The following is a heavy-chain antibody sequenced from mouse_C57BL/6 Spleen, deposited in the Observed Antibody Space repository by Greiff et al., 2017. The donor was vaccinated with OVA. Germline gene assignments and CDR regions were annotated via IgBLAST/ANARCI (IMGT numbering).Heavy chain of an antibody. J-gene: IGHJ2*01. D-gene: IGHD1-1*01. CDR1: GFNIKDDY. Sequence: LVESGAELVRPGASVKLSCTASGFNIKDDYMHWVKQRPEQGLEWIGWIDPENGDTEYASKFQGKATITADTSSNTAYLQLSSLTSEDTAVYYCTTGYGSSYNYFDYWGQGTTLTVSS. V-gene: IGHV14-4*01. CDR3: TTGYGSSYNYFDY. CDR2: IDPENGDT.